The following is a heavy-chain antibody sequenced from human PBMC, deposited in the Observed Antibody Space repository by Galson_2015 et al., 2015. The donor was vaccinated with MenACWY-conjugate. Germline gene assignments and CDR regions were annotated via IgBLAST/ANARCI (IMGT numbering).Heavy chain of an antibody. V-gene: IGHV3-23*01. CDR1: GLTFSNYG. J-gene: IGHJ4*02. Sequence: SLRLSCAASGLTFSNYGMAWVRQAPGKGLEWVSDIVGSGSTTYYADSVKGRFTISRDNSKNTLYLQMNSLRAEDTAIYDCAKMQGYLDYWGQGTLVTVSS. CDR3: AKMQGYLDY. CDR2: IVGSGSTT.